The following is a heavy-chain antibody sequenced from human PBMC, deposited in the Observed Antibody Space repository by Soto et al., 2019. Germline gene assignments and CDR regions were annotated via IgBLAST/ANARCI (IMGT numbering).Heavy chain of an antibody. J-gene: IGHJ4*02. Sequence: EVQLEESGGALVQPGRSLRLSCAASGFTFDDYAMYWVRQVLGKGLEWVSSISWNSGNIDYADSVKGRFTTSRDNAKNALYLQMNSLRPEETALYYCVRSKGGYSYGTPFDYWGQGTLVTVSS. CDR1: GFTFDDYA. D-gene: IGHD5-18*01. CDR3: VRSKGGYSYGTPFDY. V-gene: IGHV3-9*01. CDR2: ISWNSGNI.